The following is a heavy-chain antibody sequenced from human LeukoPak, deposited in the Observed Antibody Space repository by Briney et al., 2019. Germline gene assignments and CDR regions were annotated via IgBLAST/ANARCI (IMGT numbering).Heavy chain of an antibody. V-gene: IGHV3-74*03. Sequence: GGSLRLSCAASGFTFSSYWIHWVRQAPGKGLVWVSRIYSDGSSYTADSVKGRFTISRDNAKSSLYLYMNSLRVEDTALYYCAKDSSSWPPSNLESWGQGTPVTVSS. J-gene: IGHJ4*02. CDR1: GFTFSSYW. CDR3: AKDSSSWPPSNLES. D-gene: IGHD6-13*01. CDR2: IYSDGSSY.